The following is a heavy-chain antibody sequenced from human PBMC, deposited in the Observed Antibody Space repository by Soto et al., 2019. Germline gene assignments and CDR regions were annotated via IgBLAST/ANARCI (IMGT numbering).Heavy chain of an antibody. J-gene: IGHJ3*02. V-gene: IGHV3-23*01. CDR2: ISSGGDNT. CDR3: VRRAQYFDGTGFHAFDI. CDR1: DYNFNKYA. Sequence: EVQLLESGGGLRQPGGSLRLCCVASDYNFNKYAVSWVRQAPGKGLEWVSAISSGGDNTHYADSVKGRFTITRDNSKNMLYLEMNSLTVEDTAVYYCVRRAQYFDGTGFHAFDIWGQGTRVTVSS. D-gene: IGHD3-22*01.